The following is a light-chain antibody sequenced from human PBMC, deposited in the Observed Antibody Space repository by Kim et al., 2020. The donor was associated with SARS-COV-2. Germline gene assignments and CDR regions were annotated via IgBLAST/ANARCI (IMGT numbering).Light chain of an antibody. CDR1: SKDVGNHG. Sequence: QTATLPCTGNSKDVGNHGEDWLQQHQGHPPKLLSYRNNNRPSGISERVSASRSGNTASLTITGLQPEDEADYYCSAWDSSLSAWVFGGGTKLTVL. J-gene: IGLJ3*02. CDR3: SAWDSSLSAWV. V-gene: IGLV10-54*01. CDR2: RNN.